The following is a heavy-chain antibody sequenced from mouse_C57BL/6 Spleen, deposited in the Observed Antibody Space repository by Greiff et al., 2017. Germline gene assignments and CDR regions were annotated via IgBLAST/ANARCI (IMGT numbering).Heavy chain of an antibody. D-gene: IGHD3-3*01. CDR2: IDPSDSDT. V-gene: IGHV1-50*01. CDR1: GYTFTSYW. CDR3: ARGWDWYFDV. Sequence: VQLQQPGAELVKPGASVKMSCKASGYTFTSYWMQWVKQRPGQGLEWIGEIDPSDSDTNYNQKFKGKATLTVDTSSSTAYMQLISLTSEDSAVYYCARGWDWYFDVWGTGTTVTVSS. J-gene: IGHJ1*03.